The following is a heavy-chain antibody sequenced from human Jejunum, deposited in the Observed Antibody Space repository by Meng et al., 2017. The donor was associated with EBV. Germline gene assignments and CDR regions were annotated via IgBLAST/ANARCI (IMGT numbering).Heavy chain of an antibody. Sequence: QVQLVQSGAEVKEPGASVKVSCNASGYTFTNYGVSWVRQAPGQGLEWMGWISAYNGNTDYAQKLQGRVTMTTDTPTSTAYMELRSLRSDDTAVYYCTILSHCDGGICYSYNYWGQGTLVTVSS. D-gene: IGHD2-15*01. CDR2: ISAYNGNT. J-gene: IGHJ4*02. V-gene: IGHV1-18*01. CDR1: GYTFTNYG. CDR3: TILSHCDGGICYSYNY.